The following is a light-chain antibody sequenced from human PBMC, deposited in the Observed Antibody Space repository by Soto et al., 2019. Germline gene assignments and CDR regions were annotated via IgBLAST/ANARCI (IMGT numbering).Light chain of an antibody. CDR2: ANH. CDR1: SSNIGAGYD. Sequence: QSALTQPPSVSGAPGQRVTISCTGTSSNIGAGYDVHWYQQLPGTAPKLLIYANHYRPSGVPDRFSASKSGSSASLAIAGLQAEDEADYYCQSFDSSVWVFGGGTQLTVL. J-gene: IGLJ3*02. CDR3: QSFDSSVWV. V-gene: IGLV1-40*01.